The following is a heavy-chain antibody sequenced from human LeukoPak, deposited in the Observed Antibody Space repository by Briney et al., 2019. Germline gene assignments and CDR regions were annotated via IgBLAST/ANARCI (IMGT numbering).Heavy chain of an antibody. J-gene: IGHJ3*02. D-gene: IGHD3-3*01. V-gene: IGHV4-39*01. CDR3: ARFNTIFGVAVDAFDI. CDR1: GGSISSSSYY. Sequence: PSETLSLTCTVSGGSISSSSYYWGWIRQPPGKGLEWIGSIYYSGGTYYNPSLKSRVTISVDTSKNQFSLKLSSVTAADTAVYYCARFNTIFGVAVDAFDIWGQGTMVTVSS. CDR2: IYYSGGT.